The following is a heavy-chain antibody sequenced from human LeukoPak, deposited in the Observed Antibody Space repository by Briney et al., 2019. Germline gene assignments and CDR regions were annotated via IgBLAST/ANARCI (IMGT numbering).Heavy chain of an antibody. CDR1: GYTFTSYG. CDR2: ISAYNGNT. V-gene: IGHV1-18*01. CDR3: ARDYVGFLEWLSSHYYGMDV. D-gene: IGHD3-3*01. Sequence: ASVKVSCKASGYTFTSYGISWVRQAPGQGLEWMGWISAYNGNTNYAQKLQGRVTMTTDTSTSTAYMELRSLRSDDTAVYYCARDYVGFLEWLSSHYYGMDVWGQGTTVTVSS. J-gene: IGHJ6*02.